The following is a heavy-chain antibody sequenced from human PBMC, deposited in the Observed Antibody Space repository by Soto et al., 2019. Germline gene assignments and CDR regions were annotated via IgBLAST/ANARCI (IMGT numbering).Heavy chain of an antibody. D-gene: IGHD3-22*01. J-gene: IGHJ6*02. Sequence: QVQLVQSGAEVKKPGSSVKVSCKASGGSLSNYGISWVRQAPGQGLEWMGAIIPVFGTPNYAQKFQDRVTMAAAESTTTVYMEVRSLTSEDTAVYYCERGDATKIVVTTYYAMDVWGQGTTVTVSS. CDR3: ERGDATKIVVTTYYAMDV. V-gene: IGHV1-69*12. CDR2: IIPVFGTP. CDR1: GGSLSNYG.